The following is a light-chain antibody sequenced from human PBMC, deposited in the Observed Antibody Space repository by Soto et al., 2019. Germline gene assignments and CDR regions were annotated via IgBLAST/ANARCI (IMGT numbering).Light chain of an antibody. CDR2: AAS. J-gene: IGKJ2*01. Sequence: DIQMTQSASSLSASVGDRVTITCRASQTISSNLNWHQQKPGKAPKVLISAASSLQSGVPSRFSGSRSGTDFTLTISSLQPEDFAAYYCQQSDSIPYTFGRGTKLQIK. V-gene: IGKV1-39*01. CDR3: QQSDSIPYT. CDR1: QTISSN.